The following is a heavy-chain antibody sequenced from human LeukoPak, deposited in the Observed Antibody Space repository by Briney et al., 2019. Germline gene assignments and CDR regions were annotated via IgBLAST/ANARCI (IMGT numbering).Heavy chain of an antibody. CDR2: INWNGGST. V-gene: IGHV3-20*04. CDR1: GFTFDDYG. D-gene: IGHD1-26*01. J-gene: IGHJ3*01. CDR3: ARPYSGINWDAFDV. Sequence: GGSLRLSCAASGFTFDDYGMSWVRQAPGKGLEWVSGINWNGGSTGYADSVKGRFTISRDNAKNSLYVQMNSLRAEDTALYYCARPYSGINWDAFDVGSQGTMVTVSS.